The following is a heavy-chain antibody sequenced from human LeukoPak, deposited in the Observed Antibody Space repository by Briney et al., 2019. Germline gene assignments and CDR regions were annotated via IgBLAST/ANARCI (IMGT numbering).Heavy chain of an antibody. CDR3: ARGGASHFES. J-gene: IGHJ4*02. V-gene: IGHV3-7*04. D-gene: IGHD3-16*01. Sequence: GGSLRLSCAADSAFSSNTYSWLRQTPGKGLEWVAKMKEDGSATYYVDSVKGRFTISRDNAKRSLWLQMSSLKVEDTAVYYCARGGASHFESWGQGTLVTVST. CDR1: AFSSNTYS. CDR2: MKEDGSAT.